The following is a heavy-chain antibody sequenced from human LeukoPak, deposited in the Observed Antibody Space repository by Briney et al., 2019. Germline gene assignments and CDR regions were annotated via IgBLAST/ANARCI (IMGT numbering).Heavy chain of an antibody. CDR2: IKQDGSEK. Sequence: GSLRLSCAASGFTFSSYSINWVRQAPGKGLEWVANIKQDGSEKYYVDSVKGRFTISRDNAKNSLYLQMNSLRAEDTAVYYCARDDRRAGQGYWGQGTLVTVSS. CDR3: ARDDRRAGQGY. D-gene: IGHD1-14*01. CDR1: GFTFSSYS. J-gene: IGHJ4*02. V-gene: IGHV3-7*01.